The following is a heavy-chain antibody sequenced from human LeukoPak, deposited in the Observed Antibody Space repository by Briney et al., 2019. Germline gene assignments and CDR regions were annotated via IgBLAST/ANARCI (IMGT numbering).Heavy chain of an antibody. V-gene: IGHV3-13*01. Sequence: GGSLRLSCVASGFTFSNYDMHWVRQATGKGLEWVSGIGHAGGTHYPDSVKGRFTISRESAKNSLYLQMDSLRAGDTAVYYCAREIEVSGFWYFDLWGRGTLVTVSS. CDR1: GFTFSNYD. CDR2: IGHAGGT. CDR3: AREIEVSGFWYFDL. J-gene: IGHJ2*01. D-gene: IGHD6-19*01.